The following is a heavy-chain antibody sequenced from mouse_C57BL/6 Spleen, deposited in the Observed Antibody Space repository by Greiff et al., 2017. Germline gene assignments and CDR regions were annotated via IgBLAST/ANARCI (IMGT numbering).Heavy chain of an antibody. J-gene: IGHJ3*01. CDR2: IDPANGDT. V-gene: IGHV14-4*01. CDR1: GFNIKDDY. Sequence: EVKLVEPGAELVRPGASVKLSCTASGFNIKDDYMHWVKQRPGQGLEWIGWIDPANGDTEYASKFQGKATITADTSSNTAYLQLSSLTSENTAVYYCTTAYGSSYGFAYWGQGTLVTVSA. CDR3: TTAYGSSYGFAY. D-gene: IGHD1-1*01.